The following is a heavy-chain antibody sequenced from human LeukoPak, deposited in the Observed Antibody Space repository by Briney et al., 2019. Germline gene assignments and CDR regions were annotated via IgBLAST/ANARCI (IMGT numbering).Heavy chain of an antibody. CDR1: GGSVSSGNYF. J-gene: IGHJ4*02. CDR2: INYIGST. CDR3: ARLSKGRYFDYIFDY. V-gene: IGHV4-39*01. D-gene: IGHD3-9*01. Sequence: PSETLSLTCSVSGGSVSSGNYFWGWIRQPPGKGLEWIGNINYIGSTAYNPSLKSRVTMSVDTSKNQFSLKMTPVTAADTAVYYCARLSKGRYFDYIFDYWGQGTLVTVSS.